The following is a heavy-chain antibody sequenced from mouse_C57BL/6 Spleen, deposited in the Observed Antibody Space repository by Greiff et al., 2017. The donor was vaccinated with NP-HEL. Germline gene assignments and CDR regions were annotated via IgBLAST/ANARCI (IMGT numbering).Heavy chain of an antibody. D-gene: IGHD1-1*01. CDR3: AKDYYGSRWYFDV. CDR2: INPNNGGT. V-gene: IGHV1-26*01. J-gene: IGHJ1*03. Sequence: EVKLMESGPELVKPGASVKISCKASGYTFTDYYMNWVKQSHGKSLEWIGDINPNNGGTSYNQKFKGKATLTVAKSSSTADMELRSLTSEDSAVYYCAKDYYGSRWYFDVWGTGTTVTVSS. CDR1: GYTFTDYY.